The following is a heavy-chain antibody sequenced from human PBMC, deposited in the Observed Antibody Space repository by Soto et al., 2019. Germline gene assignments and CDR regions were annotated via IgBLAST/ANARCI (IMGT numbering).Heavy chain of an antibody. Sequence: EVQLLESGGGLVQPGGSLRLSCAASGFTFSSYAISWVRQAPGKGLEWVSIIGVGGGDRYYPESVKGRFTISRDNSRDTLSLEMNSLRDEDTAVYYCARVRFGELVWGQGTLVTVSS. J-gene: IGHJ4*02. D-gene: IGHD3-10*01. CDR3: ARVRFGELV. CDR1: GFTFSSYA. CDR2: IGVGGGDR. V-gene: IGHV3-23*01.